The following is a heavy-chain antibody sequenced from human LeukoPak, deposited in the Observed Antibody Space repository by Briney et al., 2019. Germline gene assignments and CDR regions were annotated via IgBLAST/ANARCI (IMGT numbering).Heavy chain of an antibody. CDR3: ARDGCSGGSCTGYYYYYMDV. J-gene: IGHJ6*03. Sequence: GGSLRLSCAASGFTFSSYWMSWVRQPPAKGLEWVANIKQDGSEKYYVDSVKDRFTISRDNAKNSLYLQMNSLRAEDTAVYYCARDGCSGGSCTGYYYYYMDVWGKGTTVTVSS. D-gene: IGHD2-15*01. CDR2: IKQDGSEK. V-gene: IGHV3-7*01. CDR1: GFTFSSYW.